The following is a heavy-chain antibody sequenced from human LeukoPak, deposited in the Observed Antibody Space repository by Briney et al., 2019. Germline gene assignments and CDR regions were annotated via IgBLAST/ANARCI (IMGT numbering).Heavy chain of an antibody. CDR3: GRDPVHRGVGAVTVGYIDY. D-gene: IGHD1-26*01. CDR1: GYTLTELS. V-gene: IGHV1-24*01. J-gene: IGHJ4*02. CDR2: FDPEDGET. Sequence: GASVKVSCKVSGYTLTELSMHWVRQAPGKGLEWMGGFDPEDGETIYAQKFQGRVAMTEDTSTDTAYMELSSLRSEDTAVYYCGRDPVHRGVGAVTVGYIDYWGQGTLVSVSS.